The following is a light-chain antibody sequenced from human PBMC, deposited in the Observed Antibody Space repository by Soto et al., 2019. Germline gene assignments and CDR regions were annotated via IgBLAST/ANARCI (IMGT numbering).Light chain of an antibody. CDR1: QYISNY. V-gene: IGKV1-33*01. Sequence: IQMTHSPSSLSSSVGDRVTITCHASQYISNYLNWYQQKPGKAPKLLIYGASTLETGVPSRFSGSGSGTDFTFTISSLQPEDIATYYCQQYDNLPRTFGQGTRLENK. CDR3: QQYDNLPRT. CDR2: GAS. J-gene: IGKJ5*01.